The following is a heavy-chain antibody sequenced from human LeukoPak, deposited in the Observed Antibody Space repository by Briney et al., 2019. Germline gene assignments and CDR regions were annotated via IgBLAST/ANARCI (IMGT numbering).Heavy chain of an antibody. CDR1: GGSFSGYY. V-gene: IGHV4-34*01. Sequence: SETLSLTCAVYGGSFSGYYRSWIRQPPGKGLEWIGEINHSGSTNYNPSLKSRVTISVDTSKNQFSLKLSSVTAADTAVYYCARAVPRRLDYWGQGTLVTVSS. CDR3: ARAVPRRLDY. J-gene: IGHJ4*02. D-gene: IGHD3-10*02. CDR2: INHSGST.